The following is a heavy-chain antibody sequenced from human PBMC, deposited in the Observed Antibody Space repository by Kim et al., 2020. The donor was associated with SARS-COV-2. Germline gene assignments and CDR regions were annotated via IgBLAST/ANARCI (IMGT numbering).Heavy chain of an antibody. CDR1: GFTFSSYS. V-gene: IGHV3-21*01. D-gene: IGHD5-18*01. CDR3: ARDLQSLWGGYSYGYERYFDL. J-gene: IGHJ2*01. CDR2: ISSSSSYI. Sequence: GGSLRLSCAASGFTFSSYSMNWVRQAPGKGLEWVSSISSSSSYIYYADSVKGRFTISRDNAKNSLYLQMNSLRAEDTAVYYCARDLQSLWGGYSYGYERYFDLWGRGTLVTVSS.